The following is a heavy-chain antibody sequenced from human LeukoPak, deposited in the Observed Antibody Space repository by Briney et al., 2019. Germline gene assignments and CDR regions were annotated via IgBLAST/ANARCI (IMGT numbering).Heavy chain of an antibody. J-gene: IGHJ6*03. D-gene: IGHD1-1*01. CDR1: GGSISSYY. CDR2: IYYSGST. CDR3: ARELERPGTSYYYMDV. Sequence: SETLSLTCTVSGGSISSYYWSWIRQPPGKGLEWIGYIYYSGSTNYKSSLKSRVTISVDTSKNQFSLKLSSVTAADTAVYYCARELERPGTSYYYMDVWGKGTTVTVSS. V-gene: IGHV4-59*01.